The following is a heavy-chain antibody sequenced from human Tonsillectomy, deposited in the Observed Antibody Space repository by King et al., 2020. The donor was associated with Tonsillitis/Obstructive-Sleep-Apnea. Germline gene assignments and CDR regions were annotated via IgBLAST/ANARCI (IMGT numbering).Heavy chain of an antibody. J-gene: IGHJ3*02. D-gene: IGHD3-3*01. CDR2: IDHSGST. CDR3: AREFTTDALDI. Sequence: VQLQQWGAGLLKPSETLSLTCAVYGGSFSGYYWTWIRQPPGKGLEWIGEIDHSGSTNYNPSLKSRVTISADTSKTQFSLKMTSVTAADTAVYFCAREFTTDALDIWGRGTVVTVSS. V-gene: IGHV4-34*01. CDR1: GGSFSGYY.